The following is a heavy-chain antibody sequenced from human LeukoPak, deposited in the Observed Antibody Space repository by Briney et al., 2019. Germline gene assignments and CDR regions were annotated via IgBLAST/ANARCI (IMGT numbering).Heavy chain of an antibody. J-gene: IGHJ2*01. CDR1: GFTFSSYA. CDR2: ISGSGGST. CDR3: AKDLGYCSGGSCYRIDWYFDL. D-gene: IGHD2-15*01. V-gene: IGHV3-23*01. Sequence: GGSLRLSCAASGFTFSSYAMSWVRQAPGKGLEWVSAISGSGGSTYYADSVKGRFTISRDNSKNALYLQVNSLRAEDTAVYYCAKDLGYCSGGSCYRIDWYFDLWGRGTLVTVSS.